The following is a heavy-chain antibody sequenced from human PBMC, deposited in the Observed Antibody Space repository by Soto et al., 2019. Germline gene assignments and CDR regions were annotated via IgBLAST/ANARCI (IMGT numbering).Heavy chain of an antibody. CDR3: ARNQLPTYYYYGMDL. CDR1: GFTFSSYG. V-gene: IGHV3-33*01. D-gene: IGHD2-2*01. J-gene: IGHJ6*02. CDR2: VWYDGSNK. Sequence: QVQLVESGGGVVQPGRSLRLSCAASGFTFSSYGMHWVRQAPGKGLEWVAVVWYDGSNKYYADSVKGRFTISRDNSKNTLYLQMNSLRAEDTAVYYCARNQLPTYYYYGMDLWGQGTTVTVSS.